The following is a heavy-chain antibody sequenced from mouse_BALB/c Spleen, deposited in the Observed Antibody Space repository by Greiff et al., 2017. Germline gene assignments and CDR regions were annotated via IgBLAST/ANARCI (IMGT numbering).Heavy chain of an antibody. CDR1: GFSLTSYD. V-gene: IGHV2-9-2*01. D-gene: IGHD6-5*01. Sequence: VMLVESGPGLVAPSQSLSITCTVSGFSLTSYDISWIRQPPGKGLEWLGVIWTGGGTNYNSAFMSRLSISKDNSKSQVFLKMNSLQTDDTAIYYCVRDRSSYDYDAVDYWGQGTSVTVSS. CDR2: IWTGGGT. CDR3: VRDRSSYDYDAVDY. J-gene: IGHJ4*01.